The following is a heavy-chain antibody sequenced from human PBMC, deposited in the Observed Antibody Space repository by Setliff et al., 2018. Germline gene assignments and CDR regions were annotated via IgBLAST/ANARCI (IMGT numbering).Heavy chain of an antibody. V-gene: IGHV3-7*01. Sequence: PGGSVRLSCAASGFTFSAYWMSWVRQAPGTGLEWVANIKQDGSEKYYVDSVKGRFTISRDNTKTSLYLQMNSLRAEDTAVYYCARDSLVVVPAAIPGRSPYNWFDPWGQGTLVTVSS. D-gene: IGHD2-2*02. CDR3: ARDSLVVVPAAIPGRSPYNWFDP. CDR2: IKQDGSEK. CDR1: GFTFSAYW. J-gene: IGHJ5*02.